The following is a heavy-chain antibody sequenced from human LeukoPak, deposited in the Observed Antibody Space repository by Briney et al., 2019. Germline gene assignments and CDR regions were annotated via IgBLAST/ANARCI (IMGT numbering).Heavy chain of an antibody. CDR1: GGPISSGSYY. D-gene: IGHD1-26*01. V-gene: IGHV4-61*02. Sequence: SETLSLTCTVSGGPISSGSYYWSWIRQPAGKGLEWIGRIHTSGSTNYNPSLKSRVIISVDTSKNQFSLKLSSVTAADTAVYYCARVLSGSYFQHWGQGTLVTVSS. J-gene: IGHJ1*01. CDR3: ARVLSGSYFQH. CDR2: IHTSGST.